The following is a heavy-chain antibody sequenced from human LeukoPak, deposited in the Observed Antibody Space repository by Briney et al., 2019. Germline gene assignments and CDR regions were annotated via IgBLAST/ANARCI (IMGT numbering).Heavy chain of an antibody. J-gene: IGHJ4*02. CDR3: ARVRGYSYDSSDFDY. CDR1: GDSISYYY. CDR2: IYYSGNT. D-gene: IGHD5-18*01. Sequence: SETLSLTCTVSGDSISYYYWSWIRQPPGKGLEWIGKIYYSGNTNYNPSLKSRVTISVDTSKNQFSLKLSSVTAADTAVYYCARVRGYSYDSSDFDYWGQGTLVTVSS. V-gene: IGHV4-59*01.